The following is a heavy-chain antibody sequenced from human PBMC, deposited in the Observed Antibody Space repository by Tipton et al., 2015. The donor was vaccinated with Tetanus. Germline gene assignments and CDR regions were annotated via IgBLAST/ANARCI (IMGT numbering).Heavy chain of an antibody. Sequence: SLRLSCATSGLFFKNAWMNWVRQAPGKGLEWVGRIKSKTDGGTTDYAARVKDRFSISRDDSKNTLFLQMNSLKTEDTAVYYCTTSGIVGSGSQVDYWGRGTLVTVSS. CDR3: TTSGIVGSGSQVDY. CDR2: IKSKTDGGTT. V-gene: IGHV3-15*07. D-gene: IGHD1-26*01. J-gene: IGHJ4*02. CDR1: GLFFKNAW.